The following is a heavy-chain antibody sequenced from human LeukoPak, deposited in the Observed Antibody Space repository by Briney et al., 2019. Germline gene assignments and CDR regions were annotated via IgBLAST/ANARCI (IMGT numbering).Heavy chain of an antibody. CDR1: GYTFTSYG. CDR2: IIPIFGTA. Sequence: ASVTVSCKASGYTFTSYGINWVRQAPGQGLEWMGGIIPIFGTANYAQKFQGRVTITADESTSTAYMELSSLRSEDTAVYYCARGWTGENDYWGQGTLVTVSS. J-gene: IGHJ4*02. V-gene: IGHV1-69*13. D-gene: IGHD3-10*01. CDR3: ARGWTGENDY.